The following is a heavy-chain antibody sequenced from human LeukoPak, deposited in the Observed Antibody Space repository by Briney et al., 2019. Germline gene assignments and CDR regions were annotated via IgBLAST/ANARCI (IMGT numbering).Heavy chain of an antibody. CDR3: ARDKYYVSGNYYIYGMDV. J-gene: IGHJ6*04. Sequence: GGSLRLSCAASGFTFSDYYMTWIRQAPGKGLECVSYISSSSSYTNYADSVKGRFTISRDNAKNSLYLQMNSLRAEDTAVYYCARDKYYVSGNYYIYGMDVWGKGTTVTVSS. CDR2: ISSSSSYT. D-gene: IGHD3-10*01. V-gene: IGHV3-11*06. CDR1: GFTFSDYY.